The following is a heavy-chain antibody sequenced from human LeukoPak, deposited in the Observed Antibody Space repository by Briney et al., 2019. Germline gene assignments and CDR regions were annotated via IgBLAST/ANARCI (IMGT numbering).Heavy chain of an antibody. Sequence: GGSLRLSCAASGFTFSSYGMHWVRQAPGKGLEWVAVIWYDGSNKYYADSVKGRFTISRDNSKNTLYLQMNSLRAGDTAVYYCARGVGSYYDFWSGFLVWGQGTLVTVSS. D-gene: IGHD3-3*01. V-gene: IGHV3-33*01. CDR3: ARGVGSYYDFWSGFLV. CDR2: IWYDGSNK. J-gene: IGHJ4*02. CDR1: GFTFSSYG.